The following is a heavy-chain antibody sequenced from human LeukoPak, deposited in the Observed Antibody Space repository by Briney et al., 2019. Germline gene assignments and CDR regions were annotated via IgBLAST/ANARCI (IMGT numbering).Heavy chain of an antibody. V-gene: IGHV5-51*01. CDR3: ARLAAYSSGWYNYYYYYMDV. D-gene: IGHD6-19*01. Sequence: GESLKTSCKGSGYSFTSYWIGWVRQMPGKGLEWMGIIYPGDSDTRYSPSFQGQVTISADKSISTAYLQWSSLKASDTAMYYCARLAAYSSGWYNYYYYYMDVWGKGTTVTISS. CDR1: GYSFTSYW. J-gene: IGHJ6*03. CDR2: IYPGDSDT.